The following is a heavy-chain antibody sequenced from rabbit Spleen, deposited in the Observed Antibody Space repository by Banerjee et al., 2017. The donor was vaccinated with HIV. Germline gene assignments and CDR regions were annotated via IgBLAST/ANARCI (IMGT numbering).Heavy chain of an antibody. CDR1: GFSFNNNY. V-gene: IGHV1S47*01. D-gene: IGHD1-1*01. CDR2: ICNGDGST. CDR3: ARSYTGRAAHHNL. J-gene: IGHJ4*01. Sequence: QEQLVESGGGLVQPEGSLTLTCTASGFSFNNNYYMCWVRQAPGKGLEWIACICNGDGSTYYASWVNGRFTITRSTSLNTVTVQMTSLTAADTATYFCARSYTGRAAHHNLWGPGTLVTVS.